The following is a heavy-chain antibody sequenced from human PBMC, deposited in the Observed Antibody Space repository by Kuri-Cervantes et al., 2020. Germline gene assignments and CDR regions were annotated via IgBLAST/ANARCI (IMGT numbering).Heavy chain of an antibody. J-gene: IGHJ4*02. Sequence: GGSLRLSCAASGFTFDDYTMHWVRQAPGKGLKWVSAISVSGDGTYYADSVRGRFTISRDNSKNTLYLQMNSLRAEDTAIYYCTQRNLYDGIGRSSVYWGQGTLVTVSS. CDR3: TQRNLYDGIGRSSVY. V-gene: IGHV3-23*01. D-gene: IGHD4-23*01. CDR2: ISVSGDGT. CDR1: GFTFDDYT.